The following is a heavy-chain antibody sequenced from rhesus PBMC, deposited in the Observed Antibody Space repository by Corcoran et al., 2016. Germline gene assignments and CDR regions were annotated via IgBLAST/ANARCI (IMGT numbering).Heavy chain of an antibody. D-gene: IGHD2-27*01. CDR3: ARLEYCSGIYCYERGYFDY. Sequence: QVTLKESGPALVKPTQTLTLTCTFSGFSLSPSGLGVGWICQPPGKDLEWLATIYLDDDKYYSTSLISRLTISQYTYKNQVVLTMTNIDPVDTATYYCARLEYCSGIYCYERGYFDYWGQGVLVTVSS. CDR1: GFSLSPSGLG. J-gene: IGHJ4*01. V-gene: IGHV2S1*01. CDR2: IYLDDDK.